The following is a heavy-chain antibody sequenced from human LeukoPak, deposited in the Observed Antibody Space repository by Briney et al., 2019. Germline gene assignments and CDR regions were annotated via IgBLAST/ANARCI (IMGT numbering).Heavy chain of an antibody. CDR2: ISHSGSR. CDR1: GASITSGNFH. Sequence: SETLSLTCTVSGASITSGNFHWTWIRQHPGKGLEWMGHISHSGSRDYNPSLKSRAIISLDTSKSQFSLNLNSVTAADTAVYYCARVSSGYLNWFDPWGQGTLVTVSS. CDR3: ARVSSGYLNWFDP. J-gene: IGHJ5*02. D-gene: IGHD3-22*01. V-gene: IGHV4-31*03.